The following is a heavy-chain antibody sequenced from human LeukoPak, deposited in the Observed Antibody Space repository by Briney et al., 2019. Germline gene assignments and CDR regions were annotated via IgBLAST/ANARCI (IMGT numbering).Heavy chain of an antibody. CDR2: VSDDGSNN. J-gene: IGHJ4*02. D-gene: IGHD3-16*01. CDR3: ARDRLPTTAVIGELDY. V-gene: IGHV3-30*03. CDR1: GFTFSRYW. Sequence: GGSLRLSCAASGFTFSRYWMHWVRQVPGKGLEWAAVVSDDGSNNYYADSVKGQFTISRDNSKNTVFLQMNSLRVEDTAVYYCARDRLPTTAVIGELDYWGQGSLVIVSA.